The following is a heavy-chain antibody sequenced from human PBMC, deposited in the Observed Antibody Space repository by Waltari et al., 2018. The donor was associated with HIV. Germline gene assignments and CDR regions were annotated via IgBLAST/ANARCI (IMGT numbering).Heavy chain of an antibody. CDR2: IWYDGSNK. Sequence: QVQLVESGGGVVQPGRSLRLSCAASGFNFSSFGMPWVRQAPGKGLEWVAVIWYDGSNKYYADSVKGRFTISRDNSKNTLYLQMNSLRAEDTAVYYCAREGSYDSSNDAFDIWGQGTMVTVSS. J-gene: IGHJ3*02. D-gene: IGHD3-22*01. V-gene: IGHV3-33*01. CDR3: AREGSYDSSNDAFDI. CDR1: GFNFSSFG.